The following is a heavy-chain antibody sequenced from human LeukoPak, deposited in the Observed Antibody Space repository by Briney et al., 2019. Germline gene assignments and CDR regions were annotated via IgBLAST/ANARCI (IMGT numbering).Heavy chain of an antibody. V-gene: IGHV4-39*07. J-gene: IGHJ3*02. CDR2: FYYTGST. Sequence: SETLSLTCSVSGDSITSKTYYWGWIRQPPGKRLEWIGSFYYTGSTYYSPSLQSRVTISVDTSKNQLSLKLSSVTAADTAVYSCAAYSSGWYNAFDIWGQGTMVTVSS. CDR3: AAYSSGWYNAFDI. D-gene: IGHD6-19*01. CDR1: GDSITSKTYY.